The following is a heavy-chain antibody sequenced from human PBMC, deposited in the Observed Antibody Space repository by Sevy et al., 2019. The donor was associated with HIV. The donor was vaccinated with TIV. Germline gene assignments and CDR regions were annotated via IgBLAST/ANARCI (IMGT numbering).Heavy chain of an antibody. CDR1: GFTFSSYS. Sequence: GGYLRLSCAASGFTFSSYSMHWVRQAPGKGLEWVALIWYDGSSKYYADSVKGRFTISRDNFKNTLYLQMNSLRAEDMAVYYCASGAYYYAARTENFDYWGQGTLVTVSS. CDR2: IWYDGSSK. D-gene: IGHD3-10*01. CDR3: ASGAYYYAARTENFDY. J-gene: IGHJ4*02. V-gene: IGHV3-33*01.